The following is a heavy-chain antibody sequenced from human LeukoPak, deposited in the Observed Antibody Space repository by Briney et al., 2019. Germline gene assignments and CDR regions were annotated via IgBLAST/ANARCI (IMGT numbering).Heavy chain of an antibody. CDR3: AREHSRDYFHH. CDR2: IYYSGST. V-gene: IGHV4-59*01. J-gene: IGHJ4*02. Sequence: SETLSLTCTVSGGSISSYYWSWIRQPPGKGLEWIGYIYYSGSTNYNPSLKSRVTISVDTSKNQFSLKLSSVTAADTAVYYCAREHSRDYFHHWGQGTLVTVSS. CDR1: GGSISSYY. D-gene: IGHD2-15*01.